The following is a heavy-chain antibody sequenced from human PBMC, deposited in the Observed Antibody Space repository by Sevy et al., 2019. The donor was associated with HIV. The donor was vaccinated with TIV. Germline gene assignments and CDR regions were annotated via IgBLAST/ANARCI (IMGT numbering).Heavy chain of an antibody. CDR2: IKEDGSEK. CDR1: VLTFSNYW. V-gene: IGHV3-7*01. D-gene: IGHD6-19*01. CDR3: ATGAGL. J-gene: IGHJ4*02. Sequence: GGSLRLSCVVSVLTFSNYWRTWVRQAPGKGLEWVANIKEDGSEKYYLFSVKDRFTISRDNAKNSLFLQMNSLRVDDTGVYYCATGAGLWGQGTLVTVSS.